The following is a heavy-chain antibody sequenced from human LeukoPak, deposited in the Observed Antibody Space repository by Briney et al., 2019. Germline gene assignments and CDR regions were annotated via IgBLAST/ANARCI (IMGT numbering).Heavy chain of an antibody. V-gene: IGHV4-59*01. CDR3: ARGVRLVYYMDV. D-gene: IGHD3-9*01. J-gene: IGHJ6*03. Sequence: SETLSLTCTVSGGSISSYYWSWIRQPPGKGLEWIGYIYYSGSTNYNPSLESRVTISVDTSKNQFSLKLSSVTAEDTAVYYCARGVRLVYYMDVWGKGTTVTVSS. CDR1: GGSISSYY. CDR2: IYYSGST.